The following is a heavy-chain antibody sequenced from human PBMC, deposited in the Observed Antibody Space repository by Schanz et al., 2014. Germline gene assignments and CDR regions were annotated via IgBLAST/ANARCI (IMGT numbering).Heavy chain of an antibody. J-gene: IGHJ6*02. V-gene: IGHV3-53*04. CDR3: ARAQGVIRLYYGVDV. CDR1: GFTVSNSY. D-gene: IGHD3-10*01. CDR2: IYSSGST. Sequence: EVQLVESGGGLVQPGGSLRLSCAASGFTVSNSYIHWVRQAPGKGLEWVSTIYSSGSTYYADSVRGRFTISRDNSMNTVYLQMSSLRSDDAAVYYCARAQGVIRLYYGVDVWGQGTTVTVSS.